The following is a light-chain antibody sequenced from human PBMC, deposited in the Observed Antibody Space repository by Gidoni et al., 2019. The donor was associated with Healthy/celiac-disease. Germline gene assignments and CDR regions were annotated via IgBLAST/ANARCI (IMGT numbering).Light chain of an antibody. CDR1: QRVSSY. Sequence: EIVLTQSPATLSLSPGERATLSCRASQRVSSYLAWYQQKPGQAPRPLIYDASNRATGIPARFSGSGSGTDFTLTISSLGPEDFAVYYCQQRSNWPPVLTFGGGTKVEIK. V-gene: IGKV3-11*01. CDR2: DAS. CDR3: QQRSNWPPVLT. J-gene: IGKJ4*01.